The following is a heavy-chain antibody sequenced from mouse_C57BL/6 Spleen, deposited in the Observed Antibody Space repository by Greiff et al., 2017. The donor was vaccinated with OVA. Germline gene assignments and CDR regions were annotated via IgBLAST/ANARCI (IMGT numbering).Heavy chain of an antibody. D-gene: IGHD1-1*01. CDR1: GFTFSDYY. CDR3: ARRYYYGSDWYFDV. Sequence: EVMLVESEGGLVQPGSSMKLSCTASGFTFSDYYMAWVRQVPEKGLEWVANINYDGSSTYYLDSLKSRFIISRDNAKNILYLQMSSLKSEDTATYYCARRYYYGSDWYFDVWGTGTTVTVSS. V-gene: IGHV5-16*02. CDR2: INYDGSST. J-gene: IGHJ1*03.